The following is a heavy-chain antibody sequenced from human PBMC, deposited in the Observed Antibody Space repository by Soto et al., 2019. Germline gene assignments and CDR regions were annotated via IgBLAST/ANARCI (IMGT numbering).Heavy chain of an antibody. D-gene: IGHD7-27*01. J-gene: IGHJ5*02. CDR2: IYHSGST. V-gene: IGHV4-30-2*01. CDR3: AKVPGP. CDR1: GGSISSGGYS. Sequence: QLQLQESGSGLVKPSQTLSLTCAVSGGSISSGGYSWSWIRQPPGKGLEWIGYIYHSGSTYYNPSLKGRVTISVDRSKNQFSLKLGPVTGADTAVYFRAKVPGPWGQGTLVTVSS.